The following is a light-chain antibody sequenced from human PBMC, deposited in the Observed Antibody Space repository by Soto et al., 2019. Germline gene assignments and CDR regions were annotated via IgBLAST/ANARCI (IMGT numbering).Light chain of an antibody. CDR2: GAS. V-gene: IGKV3-11*01. J-gene: IGKJ1*01. CDR3: QQRSNWPRT. CDR1: QSVSSD. Sequence: EIVMTQSPVTLSVSPGERATLSCRASQSVSSDLAWYQQKPGQPPRLLIYGASTRATGTPARFSGSGSGTDFTLTISSLEPEDFAVYYCQQRSNWPRTFGQGTKVDIK.